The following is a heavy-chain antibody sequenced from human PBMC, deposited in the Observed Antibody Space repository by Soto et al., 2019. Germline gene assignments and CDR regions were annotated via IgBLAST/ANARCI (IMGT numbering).Heavy chain of an antibody. Sequence: QVQLQESGPGLVKPSETLSLTCTVSGGSISSYYWSWIRQPPGKGLEWIGYIYYSGSTNYNPSLKSRVTISVDTSKNQFSLKLSSVTAADTAVYYCARAPRYQGYFDYWGQGTLVTVSS. CDR1: GGSISSYY. CDR3: ARAPRYQGYFDY. D-gene: IGHD2-2*01. CDR2: IYYSGST. J-gene: IGHJ4*02. V-gene: IGHV4-59*01.